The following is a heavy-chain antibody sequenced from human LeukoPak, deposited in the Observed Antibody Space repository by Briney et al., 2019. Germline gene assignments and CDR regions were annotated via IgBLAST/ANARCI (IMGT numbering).Heavy chain of an antibody. CDR1: GFTFTTYA. J-gene: IGHJ4*02. CDR2: ISYDGSNK. V-gene: IGHV3-30*04. CDR3: ARHGDGSGSDIFDY. D-gene: IGHD3-10*01. Sequence: PGRSLRLSCAASGFTFTTYAMDWVRQAPGKGLEWVAVISYDGSNKYYADSVKGRFTISRDNSKNTVYLQMNSLRAEDTAVYYCARHGDGSGSDIFDYWGQGTLVTVSS.